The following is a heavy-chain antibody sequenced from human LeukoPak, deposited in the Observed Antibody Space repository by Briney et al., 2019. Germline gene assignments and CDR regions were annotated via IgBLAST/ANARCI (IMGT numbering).Heavy chain of an antibody. D-gene: IGHD5-12*01. V-gene: IGHV4-59*01. J-gene: IGHJ4*02. Sequence: SETLSLTCTDSGGSINSYYWSWIRQPPGKGLEWIGYIYYSGSTNYNPSLKSRVTMSVDTSKNQFSLKVRSVTAADSAVYYCARVGGYFSYWGQGTLVTVSS. CDR2: IYYSGST. CDR1: GGSINSYY. CDR3: ARVGGYFSY.